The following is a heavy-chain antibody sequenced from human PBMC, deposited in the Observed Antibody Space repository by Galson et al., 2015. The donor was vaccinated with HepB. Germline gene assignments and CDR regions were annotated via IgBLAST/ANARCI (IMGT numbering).Heavy chain of an antibody. Sequence: SVKVSCKASGYTFTSYAMHWVRQAPGQRLEWMGWINAGNGNTKDSQKFQGRVTITRDTSASTAYMELSSLRSEDTAVYYCARDKGPHAFDIWGQGTMVTVSS. CDR2: INAGNGNT. J-gene: IGHJ3*02. V-gene: IGHV1-3*01. CDR1: GYTFTSYA. CDR3: ARDKGPHAFDI.